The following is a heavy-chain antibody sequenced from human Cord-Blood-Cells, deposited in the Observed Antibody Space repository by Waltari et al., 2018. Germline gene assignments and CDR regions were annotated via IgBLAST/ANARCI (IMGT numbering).Heavy chain of an antibody. V-gene: IGHV4-4*07. J-gene: IGHJ6*02. D-gene: IGHD1-26*01. Sequence: QVQLQESGPGLVKPSETLSLTCTVSGGSISSYYWSWIRPPAGKGLEWIGRINTRGRTTYNPYRKSRVTMSVDTSKNQFSLKLSSVTAADTAVYYCARDVGATPYYYYGMDVWGQGTTVTVSS. CDR1: GGSISSYY. CDR2: INTRGRT. CDR3: ARDVGATPYYYYGMDV.